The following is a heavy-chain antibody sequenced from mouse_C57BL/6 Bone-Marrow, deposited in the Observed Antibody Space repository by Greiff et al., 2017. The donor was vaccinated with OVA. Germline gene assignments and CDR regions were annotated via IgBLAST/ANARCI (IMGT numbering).Heavy chain of an antibody. Sequence: QVQLKQSGAELVRPGSSVKLSCKASGYTFTSYWMHWVKQRPIQGLEWIGNIDPSDSETHYNQKFKDKATLTVDKSSSTAYMQLSSLTSEDSAVYYCAKEGYYAMDYWGQGTSVTVSS. V-gene: IGHV1-52*01. CDR2: IDPSDSET. CDR1: GYTFTSYW. CDR3: AKEGYYAMDY. J-gene: IGHJ4*01.